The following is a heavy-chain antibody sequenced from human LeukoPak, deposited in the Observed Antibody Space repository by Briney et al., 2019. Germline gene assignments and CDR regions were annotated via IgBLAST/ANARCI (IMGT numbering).Heavy chain of an antibody. V-gene: IGHV4-30-2*01. Sequence: PSETLSLTCTVSGGSISSGGYYWSWIRQPPGKGLEWIGYIYHSGSTYYNPSLKSRVTISVDTSKNQFSLKLSSVTAADTAVYYCARHPNYGGNTPFDYWGQGTLVTVSS. D-gene: IGHD4-23*01. CDR3: ARHPNYGGNTPFDY. CDR2: IYHSGST. CDR1: GGSISSGGYY. J-gene: IGHJ4*02.